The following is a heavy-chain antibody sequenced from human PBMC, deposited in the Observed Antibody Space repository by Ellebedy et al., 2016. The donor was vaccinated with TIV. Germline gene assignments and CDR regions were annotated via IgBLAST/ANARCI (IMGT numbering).Heavy chain of an antibody. Sequence: GGSLRLSXAASGFTVSSNYMSWVRQAPGKGLEWVSVIYSGGSTYYADSVKGRFTISRDNSKNTLYLQMNSLRAEDTAVYYCAREPGDSGHPSSYYGMDVWGQGTTVTVSS. CDR2: IYSGGST. D-gene: IGHD2-15*01. CDR1: GFTVSSNY. CDR3: AREPGDSGHPSSYYGMDV. V-gene: IGHV3-53*01. J-gene: IGHJ6*02.